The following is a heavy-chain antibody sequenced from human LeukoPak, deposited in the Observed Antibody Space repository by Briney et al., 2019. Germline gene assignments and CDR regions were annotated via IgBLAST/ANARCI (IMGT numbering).Heavy chain of an antibody. CDR1: GYTFSSFA. CDR3: ARARSVGPPTGFDQ. CDR2: ISYDASHK. V-gene: IGHV3-30*04. J-gene: IGHJ4*02. Sequence: GGSLRLSCAASGYTFSSFAMHWVRQAPGKGLEWVAVISYDASHKFYADSVQGRFTISRDNSKNTLSLQMDTLRREDTAVYYCARARSVGPPTGFDQWGQGTPVTVSS. D-gene: IGHD4-23*01.